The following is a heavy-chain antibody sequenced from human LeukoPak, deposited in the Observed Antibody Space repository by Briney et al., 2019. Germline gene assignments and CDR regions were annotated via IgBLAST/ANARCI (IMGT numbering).Heavy chain of an antibody. CDR3: ARPGYCGGGSCYGFDY. CDR2: IYPGDSDT. V-gene: IGHV5-51*01. J-gene: IGHJ4*02. CDR1: GYSFFSYW. Sequence: GESLKISCKGSGYSFFSYWIGWVRQMPGKGLEGLGIIYPGDSDTRYSPPFQGQVTISADKSINTAYLQWSSLKASDTAMYYCARPGYCGGGSCYGFDYWGQGTLVTVSS. D-gene: IGHD2-15*01.